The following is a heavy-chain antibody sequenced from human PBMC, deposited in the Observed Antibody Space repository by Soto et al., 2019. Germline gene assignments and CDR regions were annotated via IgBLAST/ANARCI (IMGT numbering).Heavy chain of an antibody. Sequence: EVQLVESGGDLVQPGGSLTLSCAVSGYTVSRLYMSWVRLAPGKGLEWVSIIHSGGNTYYADSVKGRFTMSRDNAKNTLYLQRDSLRDEDTAVYFCAGGGVVVKAGFDSWGQGTLVTVSS. CDR2: IHSGGNT. D-gene: IGHD3-3*01. J-gene: IGHJ4*02. V-gene: IGHV3-66*01. CDR1: GYTVSRLY. CDR3: AGGGVVVKAGFDS.